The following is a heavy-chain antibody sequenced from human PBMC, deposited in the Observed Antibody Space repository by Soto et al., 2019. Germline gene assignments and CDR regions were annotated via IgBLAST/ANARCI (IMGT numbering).Heavy chain of an antibody. CDR2: IYYSGST. Sequence: QVQLQESGPGLVKPSQTLSLTCTVSGGSISSGGYYWSWIRQHPGKGLEWIGYIYYSGSTYYNPSLKSRVTISVDTSKNQFSLKLSSVTAADTAVYYCARTGLFSSGLYYYGMDVWGQGTTVTVSS. D-gene: IGHD3-22*01. J-gene: IGHJ6*02. CDR1: GGSISSGGYY. CDR3: ARTGLFSSGLYYYGMDV. V-gene: IGHV4-31*03.